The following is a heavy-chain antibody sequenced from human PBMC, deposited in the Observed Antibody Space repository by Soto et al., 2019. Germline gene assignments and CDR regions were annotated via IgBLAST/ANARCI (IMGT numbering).Heavy chain of an antibody. CDR1: GFTFSSYW. CDR3: ARDYLKYDILTGYGTLNYMDV. J-gene: IGHJ6*03. CDR2: INSDGSST. Sequence: PVGSLRLSCAASGFTFSSYWMHWVRQAPGKGLVWVSRINSDGSSTSYADSVKGRFTISRDNAKNTLYLQMNSLRAEDTAVYYCARDYLKYDILTGYGTLNYMDVWGKGTTVTVSS. D-gene: IGHD3-9*01. V-gene: IGHV3-74*01.